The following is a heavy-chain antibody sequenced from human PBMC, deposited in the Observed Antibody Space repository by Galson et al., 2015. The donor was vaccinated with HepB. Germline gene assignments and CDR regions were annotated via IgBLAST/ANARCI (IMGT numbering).Heavy chain of an antibody. D-gene: IGHD1-26*01. Sequence: SVKVSCKASGYTFTSYDINWVRQATGQGLEWMGWMNPNSGNTGYAQKFQGRVTMTRNTSISTAYMELSSLRSEDTAVYYCALLYSGRGGAFDIWGQGTMVTVSS. CDR1: GYTFTSYD. CDR2: MNPNSGNT. CDR3: ALLYSGRGGAFDI. V-gene: IGHV1-8*01. J-gene: IGHJ3*02.